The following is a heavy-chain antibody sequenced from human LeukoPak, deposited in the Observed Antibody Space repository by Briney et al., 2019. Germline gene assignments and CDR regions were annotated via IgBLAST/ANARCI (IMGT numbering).Heavy chain of an antibody. J-gene: IGHJ4*02. CDR2: IYYSGST. Sequence: SETLSLTCTVSGGSTSNYYWSWIRQPPGKGLEWIGYIYYSGSTNYNPSLKSRVTISVDTSKNQFSLKLSSVTAADTAVYYCARERRSGSYYYFDYWGQGTLVTVSS. CDR3: ARERRSGSYYYFDY. V-gene: IGHV4-59*01. D-gene: IGHD3-10*01. CDR1: GGSTSNYY.